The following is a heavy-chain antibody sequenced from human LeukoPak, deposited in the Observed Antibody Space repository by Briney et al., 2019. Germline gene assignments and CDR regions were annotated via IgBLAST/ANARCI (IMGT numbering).Heavy chain of an antibody. CDR2: IWYDGSNK. CDR1: GVTFSSYG. CDR3: ATGVAAAGNYYYGMDV. Sequence: GRSLRLSCAASGVTFSSYGMHWVRQAPGKGLEWVAVIWYDGSNKYYADSVKGRFTISRDNSKNTLYLQMNSLRAEDTAVYYCATGVAAAGNYYYGMDVWGQGTTVTVSS. D-gene: IGHD6-13*01. V-gene: IGHV3-33*01. J-gene: IGHJ6*02.